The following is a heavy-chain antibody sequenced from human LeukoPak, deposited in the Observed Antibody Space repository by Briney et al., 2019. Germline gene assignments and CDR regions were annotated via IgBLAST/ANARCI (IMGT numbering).Heavy chain of an antibody. CDR2: IYYSGST. J-gene: IGHJ3*02. V-gene: IGHV4-39*01. CDR1: GFTFTSYW. D-gene: IGHD2-15*01. CDR3: ARIDCSGGSCPNHDAFDI. Sequence: GSLRLSCAVSGFTFTSYWMSWVRQPPGKGLEWIGSIYYSGSTYYNPSLKSRVTISVDTSKNQFSLKLSSVTAADTAVYYCARIDCSGGSCPNHDAFDIWGQGTMVTVSS.